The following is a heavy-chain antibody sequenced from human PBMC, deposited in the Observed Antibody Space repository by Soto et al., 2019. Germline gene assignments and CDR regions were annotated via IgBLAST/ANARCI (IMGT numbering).Heavy chain of an antibody. CDR3: ATGANFYYDTSRY. J-gene: IGHJ4*02. CDR1: GFTFSIYA. CDR2: MSPNGNNQ. Sequence: GRSLRLSCAAPGFTFSIYALRWVRQAPGKGLEWVAVMSPNGNNQYYADSVKGRFTISRDTSKSTLYLQMTSLRPDDTAVYYCATGANFYYDTSRYWGQGTLVTVSS. D-gene: IGHD3-22*01. V-gene: IGHV3-30-3*01.